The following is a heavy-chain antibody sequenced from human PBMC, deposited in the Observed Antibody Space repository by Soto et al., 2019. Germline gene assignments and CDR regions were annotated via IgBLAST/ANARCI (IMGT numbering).Heavy chain of an antibody. CDR1: GYTLTSYY. CDR2: INPSGGIT. V-gene: IGHV1-46*01. J-gene: IGHJ6*02. CDR3: ARGISTNRYYYYYGMDV. D-gene: IGHD2-8*01. Sequence: ASVKVSCKASGYTLTSYYLHWVRQAPGQGPEWMGIINPSGGITNDAQKFQDRVTMTSDTSTSTVYMELSSLRSEDTAVYYCARGISTNRYYYYYGMDVWGQGTTVTLSS.